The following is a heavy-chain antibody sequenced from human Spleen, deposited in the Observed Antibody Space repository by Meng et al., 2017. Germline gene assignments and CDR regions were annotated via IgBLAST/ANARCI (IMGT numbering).Heavy chain of an antibody. Sequence: QGQLVQSGAEVKKPGASVKVSCKASGYTFTDYYIHWVRQAPGQGLEWMGRINPNSGVTNYAQKFQGRVTVTRDTSISTAYMELSSLRSDDTAIYYCARLDIVPTGRDYWGQGTLVTVFS. CDR2: INPNSGVT. CDR3: ARLDIVPTGRDY. J-gene: IGHJ4*02. D-gene: IGHD5-12*01. CDR1: GYTFTDYY. V-gene: IGHV1-2*06.